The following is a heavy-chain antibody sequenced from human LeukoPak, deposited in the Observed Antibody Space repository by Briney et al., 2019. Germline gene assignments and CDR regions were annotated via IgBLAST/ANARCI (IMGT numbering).Heavy chain of an antibody. V-gene: IGHV1-18*01. J-gene: IGHJ5*02. D-gene: IGHD6-19*01. CDR3: ARGKTEYSSGWAWFDP. CDR2: ISAYNGNT. Sequence: ASVTVSCKASGYTFTSYGISWVRQAPGQGLEWMGWISAYNGNTNYAQKLQGRVTMTTDTSTSTAYMELRSLRSDDTAVYYCARGKTEYSSGWAWFDPWGQGTLVTVSS. CDR1: GYTFTSYG.